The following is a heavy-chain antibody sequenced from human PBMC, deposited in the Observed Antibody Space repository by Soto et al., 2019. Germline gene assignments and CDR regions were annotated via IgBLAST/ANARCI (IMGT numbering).Heavy chain of an antibody. V-gene: IGHV3-23*01. CDR3: AKDRTMVRGVIVGDAFDI. J-gene: IGHJ3*02. CDR2: ISGSGGST. D-gene: IGHD3-10*01. Sequence: EVQLLESGGGLVQPGGSLRLSCAASGFTFSSYAMSWVRQAPGKGLEWVLAISGSGGSTYYADSVKGRFTISRDNSKNTLYLQMNSLRAEDTAVYYCAKDRTMVRGVIVGDAFDIWGQGTMVTVSS. CDR1: GFTFSSYA.